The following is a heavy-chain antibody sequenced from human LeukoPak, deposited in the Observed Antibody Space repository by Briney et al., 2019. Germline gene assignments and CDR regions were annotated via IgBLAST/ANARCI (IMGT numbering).Heavy chain of an antibody. Sequence: ASVKVSCTASGYTFTGYYMHWVRQAPGQGLEWMGWINPNSGGTNYAQKFQGRVTMTRDTSISTAYMELSRLRSDDTAVYYCARDSGKAATIDYWGQGTLVTVSS. V-gene: IGHV1-2*02. J-gene: IGHJ4*02. CDR2: INPNSGGT. CDR1: GYTFTGYY. D-gene: IGHD2-15*01. CDR3: ARDSGKAATIDY.